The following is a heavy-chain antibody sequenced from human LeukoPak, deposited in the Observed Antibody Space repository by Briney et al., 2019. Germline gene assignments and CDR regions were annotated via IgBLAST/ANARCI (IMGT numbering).Heavy chain of an antibody. V-gene: IGHV1-46*03. CDR3: ARGHDYVWGSYRPTYYFDY. CDR2: INPSGGST. CDR1: GYTFTNYY. Sequence: ASVKVSCKASGYTFTNYYIHWVRQAPGQGLEWMGIINPSGGSTSYAQKFQGRVTMTRDMSTSTVYMELSSLRSEDTAVYYCARGHDYVWGSYRPTYYFDYWGQGTLVTVSS. J-gene: IGHJ4*02. D-gene: IGHD3-16*02.